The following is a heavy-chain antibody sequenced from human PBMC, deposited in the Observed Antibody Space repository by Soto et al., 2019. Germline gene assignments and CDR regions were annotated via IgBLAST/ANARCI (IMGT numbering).Heavy chain of an antibody. CDR3: ARGGYYGSGSHYNGQGPFYYGMDV. CDR1: GGSISSYY. Sequence: SETLSLTCTVSGGSISSYYWSWIRQPPGKGLEWIGYIYYSGSTNYNPSLKSRVTISVDTSKNQFSLKLSSVTAADTAVYYCARGGYYGSGSHYNGQGPFYYGMDVWGQGTTVTVSS. V-gene: IGHV4-59*01. J-gene: IGHJ6*02. CDR2: IYYSGST. D-gene: IGHD3-10*01.